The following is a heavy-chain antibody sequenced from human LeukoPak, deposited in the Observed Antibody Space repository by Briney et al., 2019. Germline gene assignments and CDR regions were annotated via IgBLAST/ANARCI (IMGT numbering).Heavy chain of an antibody. Sequence: SETLSLTCTVSGYSISSGYYWGWIRQPPGKGLEWIGSIYHSGSTYYNPSLKSRVTISVDTSKNQFSLKLSSVTAADTAVYYCARGLQNRSSGRRFDVFHIWGQGTMVTVSS. D-gene: IGHD6-6*01. CDR2: IYHSGST. CDR1: GYSISSGYY. V-gene: IGHV4-38-2*02. CDR3: ARGLQNRSSGRRFDVFHI. J-gene: IGHJ3*02.